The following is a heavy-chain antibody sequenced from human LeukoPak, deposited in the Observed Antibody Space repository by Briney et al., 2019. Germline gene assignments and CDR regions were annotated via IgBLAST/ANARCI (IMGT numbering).Heavy chain of an antibody. CDR1: GFTVSSNY. CDR2: IYSGGST. J-gene: IGHJ4*02. D-gene: IGHD3-10*01. Sequence: QSGGSLRLSCAASGFTVSSNYMSWVRQAPGKGLEWVSVIYSGGSTYYADSVKGRFTISRDNSKNTLYLQMNSLRAEDTAVYYCATSQPYYGSAALSYWGQGTLVTVSS. CDR3: ATSQPYYGSAALSY. V-gene: IGHV3-53*01.